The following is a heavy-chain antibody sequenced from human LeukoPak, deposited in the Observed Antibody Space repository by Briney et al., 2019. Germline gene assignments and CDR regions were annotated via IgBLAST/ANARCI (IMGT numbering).Heavy chain of an antibody. Sequence: PGGSLRLSCAASGFTFSSYEMNWVRQAPGKGLEWVSIIYSGGDTYYADSVKGRFTISRDNSKNTLYLQMNSLRAEDTAVYYCVTSDHWGQGTLVTVSS. CDR2: IYSGGDT. CDR1: GFTFSSYE. V-gene: IGHV3-66*01. J-gene: IGHJ5*02. CDR3: VTSDH.